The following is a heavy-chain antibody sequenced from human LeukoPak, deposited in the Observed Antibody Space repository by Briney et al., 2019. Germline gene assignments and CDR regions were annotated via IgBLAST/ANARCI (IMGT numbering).Heavy chain of an antibody. D-gene: IGHD3-10*01. J-gene: IGHJ6*02. V-gene: IGHV4-39*01. CDR3: ARKTPGTSVDV. Sequence: SETLSLTCTVSGDSISNSAYYWVCIRQPPGKGLEWIGTITNTGNTYSNPSLKSRVTISIDTSKTQISLKLTSVTAADTAVFYCARKTPGTSVDVWGQGTPVTVSS. CDR2: ITNTGNT. CDR1: GDSISNSAYY.